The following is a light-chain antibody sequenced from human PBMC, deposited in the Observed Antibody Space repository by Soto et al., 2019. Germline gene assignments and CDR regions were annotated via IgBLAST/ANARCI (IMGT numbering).Light chain of an antibody. CDR3: QSYDSSLSAL. CDR1: SSNIGAGYD. Sequence: SVLTQPPSVSGAPGQRVTISCTGSSSNIGAGYDVHWYQQLPGTAPKLLIYGHDNRPSGVPDRFSASRSGTSASLAITGLQAEDEADYYCQSYDSSLSALFGGGTKVTVL. CDR2: GHD. V-gene: IGLV1-40*01. J-gene: IGLJ2*01.